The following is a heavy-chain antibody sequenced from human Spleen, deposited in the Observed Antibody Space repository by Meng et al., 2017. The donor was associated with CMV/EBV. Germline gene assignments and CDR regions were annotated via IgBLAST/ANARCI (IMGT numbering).Heavy chain of an antibody. CDR3: ARENTGIPFDS. CDR2: ITYDGSST. V-gene: IGHV3-74*01. CDR1: GVTCSNSW. D-gene: IGHD5-18*01. J-gene: IGHJ4*02. Sequence: YCAASGVTCSNSWMNWVRQAPGKGLVWVSRITYDGSSTTYADSVKGRFTISRDNAKNTLYLQMDSLRAEDTAVYYCARENTGIPFDSWGQGTLVTVSS.